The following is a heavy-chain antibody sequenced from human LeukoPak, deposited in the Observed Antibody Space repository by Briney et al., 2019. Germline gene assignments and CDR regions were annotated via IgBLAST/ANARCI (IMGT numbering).Heavy chain of an antibody. Sequence: SQTLSLTCTVSGVSISSGDYYWSWIRQPPGKGLEWIGYIYYSGSTYYNPSLKSRVTISVDTSKNQFSLKLSSVTAADTAVYYCASALMVRGLKPNYFDYWGQGTLVTVSS. CDR1: GVSISSGDYY. CDR3: ASALMVRGLKPNYFDY. CDR2: IYYSGST. J-gene: IGHJ4*02. V-gene: IGHV4-30-4*01. D-gene: IGHD3-10*01.